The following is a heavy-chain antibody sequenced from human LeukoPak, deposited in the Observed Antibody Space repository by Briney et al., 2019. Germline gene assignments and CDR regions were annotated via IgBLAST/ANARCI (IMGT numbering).Heavy chain of an antibody. D-gene: IGHD2-2*01. V-gene: IGHV1-69*05. Sequence: SVRVSCKASGGTFSSYAISWVRQAPGQGLEWMGGIIPILGTTNYAQTFQGRVTITTDESTSTAYMELSSLRSEDTAVYYCARIQGVVVPAAMTGWFDPWGQGTLVTVSS. J-gene: IGHJ5*02. CDR3: ARIQGVVVPAAMTGWFDP. CDR1: GGTFSSYA. CDR2: IIPILGTT.